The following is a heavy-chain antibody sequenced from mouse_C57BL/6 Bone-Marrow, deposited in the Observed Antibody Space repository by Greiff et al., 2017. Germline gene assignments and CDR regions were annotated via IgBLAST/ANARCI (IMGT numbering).Heavy chain of an antibody. D-gene: IGHD1-1*01. J-gene: IGHJ4*01. V-gene: IGHV2-9-1*01. Sequence: VQLQESGPGLVAPSQSLSITCTVSGFSLTSYAISWVRQPPGKGLEWLGVIWTGGGTNYNSALKSRLSISKDNSKSQVFLKMNSLQTDDTARYYCASPMYYYGSGYAMDYWGQGTSVTVSS. CDR2: IWTGGGT. CDR3: ASPMYYYGSGYAMDY. CDR1: GFSLTSYA.